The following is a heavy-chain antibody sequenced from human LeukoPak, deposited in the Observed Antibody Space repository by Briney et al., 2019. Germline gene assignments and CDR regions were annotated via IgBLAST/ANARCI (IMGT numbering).Heavy chain of an antibody. CDR1: GFTFSSYA. CDR2: ITGTGGST. CDR3: AKDKGWGYSAYDCYGMDV. Sequence: GGSLRLSCAASGFTFSSYAMSWVRQAPGKGLEWVSVITGTGGSTNYADSVKGRFTISRDNSKNTLYLQMNSLRAEDTAVYYCAKDKGWGYSAYDCYGMDVWGQGTTVTVSS. D-gene: IGHD1-26*01. V-gene: IGHV3-23*01. J-gene: IGHJ6*02.